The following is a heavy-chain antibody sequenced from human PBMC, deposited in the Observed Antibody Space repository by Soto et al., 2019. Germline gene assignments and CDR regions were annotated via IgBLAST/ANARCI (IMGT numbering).Heavy chain of an antibody. Sequence: SVKVSCKASGGTFSSYAISWVRQAPGQGLEWMGGIIPIFGTANYAQKFQGRVTITADKSTSTAYMELSSLRAGDTALYYCAKFREYYQGSGSRTYYFYGMDVWGQGTTVTVSS. CDR3: AKFREYYQGSGSRTYYFYGMDV. D-gene: IGHD3-10*01. CDR2: IIPIFGTA. V-gene: IGHV1-69*06. CDR1: GGTFSSYA. J-gene: IGHJ6*02.